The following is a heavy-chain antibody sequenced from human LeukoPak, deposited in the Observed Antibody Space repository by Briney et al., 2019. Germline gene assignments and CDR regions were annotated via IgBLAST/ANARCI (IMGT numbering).Heavy chain of an antibody. J-gene: IGHJ3*02. D-gene: IGHD6-6*01. CDR2: INPNSGGT. V-gene: IGHV1-2*02. CDR3: ARVLWQLGRAFDI. CDR1: GYTFTGYY. Sequence: GASVKVSCKASGYTFTGYYMHWVRQAPGQGLEWMGWINPNSGGTNYAQKFQGRVTMTRDTSISTAYMELSRLRSDDTAVYYCARVLWQLGRAFDIWGQGTMVTVSS.